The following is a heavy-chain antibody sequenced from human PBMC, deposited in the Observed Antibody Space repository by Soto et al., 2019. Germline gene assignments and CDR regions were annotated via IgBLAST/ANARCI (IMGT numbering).Heavy chain of an antibody. CDR3: ARDKHDYGDYGY. CDR1: GFTFSSYS. Sequence: PGGSLRLSCAASGFTFSSYSMNWVRQAPGKGLEWVSYISSSSTIYYADSVKGRFTISRDNAKNSLYLQMNSLRDEDTAVYYCARDKHDYGDYGYWGQGTLVTVSS. V-gene: IGHV3-48*02. D-gene: IGHD4-17*01. CDR2: ISSSSTI. J-gene: IGHJ4*02.